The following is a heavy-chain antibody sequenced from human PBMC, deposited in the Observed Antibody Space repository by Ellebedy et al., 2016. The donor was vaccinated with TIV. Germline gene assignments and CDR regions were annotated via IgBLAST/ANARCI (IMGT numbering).Heavy chain of an antibody. CDR2: ISYDANNK. CDR3: SQFPVGFCNRPFFFYLDD. V-gene: IGHV3-30*18. J-gene: IGHJ4*02. D-gene: IGHD2-2*03. Sequence: GESLKISCAASGFTFSGYDMHWVRQAPGKGLEWVALISYDANNKYYADSVKGRFTISRDNSKNTLYLQMNTLRPEDTAVYYCSQFPVGFCNRPFFFYLDDWGQGTLVSVSS. CDR1: GFTFSGYD.